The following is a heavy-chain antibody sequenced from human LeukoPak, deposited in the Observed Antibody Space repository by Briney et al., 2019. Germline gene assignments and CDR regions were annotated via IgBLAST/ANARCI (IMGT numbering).Heavy chain of an antibody. CDR1: GFTFSSYW. V-gene: IGHV3-7*01. CDR3: ARETYNWNDECYFDY. D-gene: IGHD1-20*01. Sequence: GGSLRLSCAASGFTFSSYWMSWVRQAPGKGLEWVANIKQDGSEKYYVDSVKGRFTISRGNAKNSLYLQMNRLRAEDTAVYYCARETYNWNDECYFDYWGQGTLVTVSS. J-gene: IGHJ4*02. CDR2: IKQDGSEK.